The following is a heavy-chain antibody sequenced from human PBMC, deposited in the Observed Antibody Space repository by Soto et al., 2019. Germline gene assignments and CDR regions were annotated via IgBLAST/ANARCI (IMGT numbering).Heavy chain of an antibody. V-gene: IGHV3-13*01. CDR2: IGTAGDT. Sequence: GGSLRLSCAASGFTFSSYDMHWVRQATGKGLEWVSTIGTAGDTYYPGSVKGRFTISRENAKNSLYLQMNSLRAGDTAVYYGARVRSYNWNDHGMDVWGQETTVTVS. CDR3: ARVRSYNWNDHGMDV. D-gene: IGHD1-20*01. J-gene: IGHJ6*02. CDR1: GFTFSSYD.